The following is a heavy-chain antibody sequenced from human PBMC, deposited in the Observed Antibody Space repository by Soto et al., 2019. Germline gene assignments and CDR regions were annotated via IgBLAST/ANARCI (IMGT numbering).Heavy chain of an antibody. Sequence: SETLSLTCAVYGGSFSGYYWSWIRQPPGKGLEWIGEINHSGSTNYNPSLKSRVTISVDTSKNQFSLKLSSVTAADTAVYYCAREVQAAGPKRYFDYWGQGTLVTVSS. D-gene: IGHD6-25*01. V-gene: IGHV4-34*01. CDR2: INHSGST. J-gene: IGHJ4*02. CDR3: AREVQAAGPKRYFDY. CDR1: GGSFSGYY.